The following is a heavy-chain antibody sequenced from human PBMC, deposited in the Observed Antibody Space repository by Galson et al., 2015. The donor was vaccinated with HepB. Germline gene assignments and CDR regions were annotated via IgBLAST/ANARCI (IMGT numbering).Heavy chain of an antibody. V-gene: IGHV3-23*01. D-gene: IGHD3-9*01. CDR3: TTDPDWNYVGY. CDR1: GFTFSSYA. CDR2: ISGSGGST. Sequence: SLRLSCAASGFTFSSYAMSWVRLAPGKGLEWVSAISGSGGSTYYADSVKGRFTISRDNSKNTLYLQMNSLKTEDTAVYYCTTDPDWNYVGYWGQGTLVTVSS. J-gene: IGHJ4*02.